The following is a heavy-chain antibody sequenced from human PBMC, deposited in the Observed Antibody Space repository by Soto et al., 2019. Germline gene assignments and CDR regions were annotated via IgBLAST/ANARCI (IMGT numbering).Heavy chain of an antibody. Sequence: SQTLSLTCAISGDSVSSNSAAWNWIRQSPSRGLEWLGRTYYRSKWHNDYAVSVKSRITINPDTSKNQFSLQLNSVTPEDTAVYYCARGGITIFGVVITPPFGMDVWGQGTTVTVSS. D-gene: IGHD3-3*01. CDR2: TYYRSKWHN. CDR3: ARGGITIFGVVITPPFGMDV. J-gene: IGHJ6*02. CDR1: GDSVSSNSAA. V-gene: IGHV6-1*01.